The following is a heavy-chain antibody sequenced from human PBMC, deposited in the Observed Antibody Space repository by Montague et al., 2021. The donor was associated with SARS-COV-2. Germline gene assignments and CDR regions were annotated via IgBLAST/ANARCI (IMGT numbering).Heavy chain of an antibody. CDR3: VVVVPAMRPRSDY. J-gene: IGHJ4*02. CDR1: GGSFSVYY. V-gene: IGHV4-34*01. CDR2: INHSGST. Sequence: SETLSLTCAVYGGSFSVYYWSWIRQPPGKGLEWIGEINHSGSTNYNPSXKSRVTISSGTSKNQFSLKLNSVTAADTAVYFCVVVVPAMRPRSDYWGQGTLVTVSS. D-gene: IGHD2-21*02.